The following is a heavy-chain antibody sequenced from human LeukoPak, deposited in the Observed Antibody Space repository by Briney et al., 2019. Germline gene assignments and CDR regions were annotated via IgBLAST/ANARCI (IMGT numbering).Heavy chain of an antibody. CDR3: ATKYSSSRGNYYYYYMDV. J-gene: IGHJ6*03. V-gene: IGHV4-34*01. CDR2: ISHSGST. D-gene: IGHD6-6*01. Sequence: SETLSLTCAVYGGSFSGYYWSWIRQPPGKGLEWIGEISHSGSTNYNPSLKSRVTISVDTSKNQFSLKLSSVTAADTAVYYCATKYSSSRGNYYYYYMDVWGKGTTVTVSS. CDR1: GGSFSGYY.